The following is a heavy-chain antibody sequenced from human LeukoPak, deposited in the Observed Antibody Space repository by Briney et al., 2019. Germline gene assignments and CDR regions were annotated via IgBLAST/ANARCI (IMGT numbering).Heavy chain of an antibody. Sequence: SETLSLTCGVYGGSFSGYDWSWIRQPPGKGLEWIGSIYNGGSTYYNPSLKSRVAIAVDTSKNQFSLKLSSVTAADTAVYYCARHSWGLPPAEYFQHWGQGTLVTVSS. CDR2: IYNGGST. CDR1: GGSFSGYD. CDR3: ARHSWGLPPAEYFQH. V-gene: IGHV4-34*01. D-gene: IGHD3-16*01. J-gene: IGHJ1*01.